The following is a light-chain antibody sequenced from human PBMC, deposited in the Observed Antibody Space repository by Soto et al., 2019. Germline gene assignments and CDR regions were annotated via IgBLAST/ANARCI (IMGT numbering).Light chain of an antibody. V-gene: IGLV2-14*03. Sequence: QSALTQPASVSGSLGQSITISCTGTSSDVGAYKYVSWYQQHPGKAPKLMIYGVSNRPSGVSNRFSGSKSGNTASLTISGLQAEDEADYYCSSYKSYNLVFFGTGTKVTVL. J-gene: IGLJ1*01. CDR1: SSDVGAYKY. CDR2: GVS. CDR3: SSYKSYNLVF.